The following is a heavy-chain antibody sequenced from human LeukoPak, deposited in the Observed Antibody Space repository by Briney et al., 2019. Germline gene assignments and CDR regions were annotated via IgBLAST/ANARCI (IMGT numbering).Heavy chain of an antibody. V-gene: IGHV4-34*01. CDR1: GGSFSGYY. J-gene: IGHJ6*03. Sequence: SETLSLTCAVYGGSFSGYYWSWIRQPPGKGPEWIGEINHSGSTNYNPSLKSRVTISVGTSKNQFSLKLSSVTAADTAVYYCARELYSCCHYMDVWGKGTTVTVSS. CDR2: INHSGST. D-gene: IGHD1-7*01. CDR3: ARELYSCCHYMDV.